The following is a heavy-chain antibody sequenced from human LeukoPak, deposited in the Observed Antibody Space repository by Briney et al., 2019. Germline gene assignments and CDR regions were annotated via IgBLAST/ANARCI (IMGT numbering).Heavy chain of an antibody. Sequence: PSETLSLTCTVSGGSISSSSYYWSWIRQPPGKGLEWISQINHSGSTNYNPSLKSRVTISVDTSKNQFSLKLSSVTAADTAVYYCARGGSCSSTSCYAILGFDPWGQGTPVTVSS. D-gene: IGHD2-2*01. V-gene: IGHV4-39*07. J-gene: IGHJ5*02. CDR3: ARGGSCSSTSCYAILGFDP. CDR2: INHSGST. CDR1: GGSISSSSYY.